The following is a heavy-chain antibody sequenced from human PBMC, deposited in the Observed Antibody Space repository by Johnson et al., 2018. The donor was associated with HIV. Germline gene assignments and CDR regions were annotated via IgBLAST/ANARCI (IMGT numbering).Heavy chain of an antibody. V-gene: IGHV3-30*18. CDR2: LSYDGSNK. CDR3: AKDRGSYGDSGRYVFDV. Sequence: QVQLVESGGGVVQPGRSLRLSCAASGFTFSSYGMHWVRQAPGKGLEWVAVLSYDGSNKFYADSVKGRFTISRDNSKNTLYLQMNGLRAEDTAVYFCAKDRGSYGDSGRYVFDVWGQGTMVTVSS. CDR1: GFTFSSYG. D-gene: IGHD4-17*01. J-gene: IGHJ3*01.